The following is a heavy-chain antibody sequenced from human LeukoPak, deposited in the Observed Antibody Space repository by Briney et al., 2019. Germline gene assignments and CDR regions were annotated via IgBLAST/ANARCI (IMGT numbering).Heavy chain of an antibody. V-gene: IGHV4-31*03. CDR2: IYYSGST. D-gene: IGHD5-18*01. CDR3: ARGFVGYSYGYPYYYYGMDV. Sequence: SETLSLTCTVSGASVSSGSYYWSWIRQPPGKGLEWIGYIYYSGSTYYNPSLKSRVTISVDTSKNQFSLKLSSVTAADTAVYYCARGFVGYSYGYPYYYYGMDVWGQGTTVTVSS. CDR1: GASVSSGSYY. J-gene: IGHJ6*02.